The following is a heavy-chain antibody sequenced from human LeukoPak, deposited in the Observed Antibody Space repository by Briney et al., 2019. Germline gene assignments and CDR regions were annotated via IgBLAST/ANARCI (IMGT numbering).Heavy chain of an antibody. D-gene: IGHD3-10*01. V-gene: IGHV4-61*02. Sequence: PSETLSLTCTVSGGSISSGSYYWSWIRQPAGKGLEWIGRIYTSGSTNYNPSLKRRVTISVDTSKNQFSLKLSSVTAADTAVYYCALGSITMVRGVHRKAFDIWGQGTMVTVSS. CDR1: GGSISSGSYY. CDR3: ALGSITMVRGVHRKAFDI. CDR2: IYTSGST. J-gene: IGHJ3*02.